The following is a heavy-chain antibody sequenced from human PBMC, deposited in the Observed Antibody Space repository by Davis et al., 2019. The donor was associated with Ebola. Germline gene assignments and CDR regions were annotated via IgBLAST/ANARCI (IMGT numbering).Heavy chain of an antibody. D-gene: IGHD6-19*01. J-gene: IGHJ4*02. CDR2: IIPIFGTA. Sequence: SVKVSCKASGGTFSSYAISWVRQAPGQGLEWMGGIIPIFGTANYAQKFQGRVTITRDTSASTAYMELSSLRSEDTAVYYCARGEQWLTFDYWGQGTLVTVSS. V-gene: IGHV1-69*05. CDR1: GGTFSSYA. CDR3: ARGEQWLTFDY.